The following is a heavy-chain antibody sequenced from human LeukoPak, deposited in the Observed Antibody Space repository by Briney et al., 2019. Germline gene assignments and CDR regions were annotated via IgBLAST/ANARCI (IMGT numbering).Heavy chain of an antibody. Sequence: GGSLRLSCAASGFTFSSYGMHWVHQAPGKGLEWVALIWYDGSNENYVDSVKGRFTISRDNSKHTLYLQMNSLRAEDTAVYYCAKGKNPYSTNWFDPWGQGTLVTVSS. D-gene: IGHD4-11*01. J-gene: IGHJ5*02. CDR1: GFTFSSYG. V-gene: IGHV3-33*06. CDR2: IWYDGSNE. CDR3: AKGKNPYSTNWFDP.